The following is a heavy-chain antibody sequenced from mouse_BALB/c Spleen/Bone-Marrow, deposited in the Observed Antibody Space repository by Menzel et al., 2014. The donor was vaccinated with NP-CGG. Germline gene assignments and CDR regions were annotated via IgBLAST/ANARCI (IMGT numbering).Heavy chain of an antibody. Sequence: QVQLQQPGAELVRPGSSVKISCKASGYAFSSYWMNWVKRRPGQGLEWIGQIYPGDGDTNYNGKSKGKATLTADKSSSTAYVQLSSLTSEDSAVYFCARTGNLAWFAYWGQGTLVTVSA. J-gene: IGHJ3*01. CDR2: IYPGDGDT. D-gene: IGHD2-1*01. CDR3: ARTGNLAWFAY. CDR1: GYAFSSYW. V-gene: IGHV1-80*01.